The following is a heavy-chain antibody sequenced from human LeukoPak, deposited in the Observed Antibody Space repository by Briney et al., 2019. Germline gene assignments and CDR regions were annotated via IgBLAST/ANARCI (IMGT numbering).Heavy chain of an antibody. CDR1: GGTFSSYA. CDR3: ATQYYYGSGSYFRR. Sequence: SVKVSCKASGGTFSSYAISWVRQAPGQGLEWMGGIIPIFGTANYAQKFQGRVTITTDESTSTAYMELSSLRSEDTAVYYCATQYYYGSGSYFRRWGQGTLVTVSS. CDR2: IIPIFGTA. J-gene: IGHJ4*02. D-gene: IGHD3-10*01. V-gene: IGHV1-69*05.